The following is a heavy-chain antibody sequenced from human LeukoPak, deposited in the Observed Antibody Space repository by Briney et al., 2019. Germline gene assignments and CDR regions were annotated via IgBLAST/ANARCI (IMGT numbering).Heavy chain of an antibody. V-gene: IGHV3-11*04. CDR3: ARDDSSSWYRGAFDI. D-gene: IGHD6-13*01. Sequence: GGSLRPSCAASGFTFSDYYMSWIRQAPGKGLEWVSYISSSGSTIYYADSVKGRFTISRDNAKNSLYLQMNSLRAEDTAVYYCARDDSSSWYRGAFDIWGQGTMVTVSS. CDR2: ISSSGSTI. J-gene: IGHJ3*02. CDR1: GFTFSDYY.